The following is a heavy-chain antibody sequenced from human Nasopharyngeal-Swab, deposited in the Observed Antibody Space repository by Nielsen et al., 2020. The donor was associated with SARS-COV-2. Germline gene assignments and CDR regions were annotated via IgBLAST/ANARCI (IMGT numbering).Heavy chain of an antibody. J-gene: IGHJ6*03. V-gene: IGHV5-10-1*01. CDR1: GYSFTSYW. Sequence: GGSLRLSCKGSGYSFTSYWIGWVRQMPGKGLEWMGIIYPGDSYTNYSPSFQGHATISADKSISTAYLQWSSLKASDTAMYYCARRAYCSGGSCYSPYYYYMDVWGKGTTVTVSS. CDR3: ARRAYCSGGSCYSPYYYYMDV. CDR2: IYPGDSYT. D-gene: IGHD2-15*01.